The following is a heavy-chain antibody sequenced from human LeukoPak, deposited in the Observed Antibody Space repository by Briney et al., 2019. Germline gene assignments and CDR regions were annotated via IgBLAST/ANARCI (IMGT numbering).Heavy chain of an antibody. V-gene: IGHV4-38-2*02. CDR3: ARVGHYDILTGYHHYYFDY. CDR2: IYHSGST. J-gene: IGHJ4*02. D-gene: IGHD3-9*01. Sequence: SETLSLTCTVSGYSISSGHYWGWIRQPPGKGLEWIGSIYHSGSTYYNPSLKSRVTISVDTSKNQFSLKLSSVTAADTAVYYCARVGHYDILTGYHHYYFDYWGQGTLVTVSS. CDR1: GYSISSGHY.